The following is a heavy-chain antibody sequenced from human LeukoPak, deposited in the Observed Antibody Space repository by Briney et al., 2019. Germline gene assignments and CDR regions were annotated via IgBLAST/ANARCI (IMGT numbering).Heavy chain of an antibody. J-gene: IGHJ6*03. CDR1: GGTFSSYA. V-gene: IGHV1-69*05. CDR2: IIPIFGTA. Sequence: SVKVSCKASGGTFSSYAISWVRQAPGQGLEWMGRIIPIFGTANYAQKFQGRVTITTDEYTSTAYMELSSLRSEDTAVYYCASRRYYDFWSGYYPRYYYYMDVWGKGTTVTVSS. D-gene: IGHD3-3*01. CDR3: ASRRYYDFWSGYYPRYYYYMDV.